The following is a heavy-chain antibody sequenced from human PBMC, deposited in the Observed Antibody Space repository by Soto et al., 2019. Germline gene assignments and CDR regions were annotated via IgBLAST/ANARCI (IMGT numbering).Heavy chain of an antibody. CDR1: GFSLSTSGMC. D-gene: IGHD5-12*01. CDR2: IDWDDDR. CDR3: ARILPRSARGHSGNHFYVDD. V-gene: IGHV2-70*11. J-gene: IGHJ6*03. Sequence: VSGPTLVNPTQTLELTCTFSGFSLSTSGMCVSWIRRAPGKALEWLARIDWDDDRWYSSSLKTRLTVSKGPSENQVVLTLTNVDPVDTATYYCARILPRSARGHSGNHFYVDDWGKGTTVTVSS.